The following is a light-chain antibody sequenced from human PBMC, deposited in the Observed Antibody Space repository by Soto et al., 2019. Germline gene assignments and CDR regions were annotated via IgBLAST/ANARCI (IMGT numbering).Light chain of an antibody. CDR1: ESISSHY. Sequence: EVVLMQSPDTLSLSPGERATLSCRASESISSHYIAWYQHKPGQAPRLLIFGASTRATGIPDRFSGSWSGSDFTLTISRLEPVDFAMYYCQHFGDSPFTFGPGTKVDIK. CDR3: QHFGDSPFT. J-gene: IGKJ3*01. V-gene: IGKV3-20*01. CDR2: GAS.